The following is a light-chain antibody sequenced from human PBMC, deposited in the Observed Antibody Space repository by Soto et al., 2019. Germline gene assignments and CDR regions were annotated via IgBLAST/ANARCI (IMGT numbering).Light chain of an antibody. CDR1: QSVVYSDGIAY. Sequence: DVVMTQSPLSLPVTLGQSASISCRSSQSVVYSDGIAYLSWFQQRPGQSPRRLIYKASNRDSGVPDRFSGSGSGTDCTLTISRVEAEEVGVYYCMQGTHWPPTFGRGTKVEIK. CDR3: MQGTHWPPT. J-gene: IGKJ1*01. V-gene: IGKV2-30*01. CDR2: KAS.